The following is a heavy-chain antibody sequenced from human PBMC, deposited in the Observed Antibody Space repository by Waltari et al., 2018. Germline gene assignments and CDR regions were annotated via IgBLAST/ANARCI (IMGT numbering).Heavy chain of an antibody. CDR1: GSTFSTHA. CDR3: AGCRDSSGYLNCMDV. CDR2: IIPIFGTP. Sequence: QVQLVQSGAEVTKVGSSVKVSCKAPGSTFSTHALSWVRQAPGHGLEWMGGIIPIFGTPSYAQVFQGRVTITADESTSTVYMEMSMLRSDDTAIYYCAGCRDSSGYLNCMDVWGQGTTVTVSS. D-gene: IGHD3-22*01. V-gene: IGHV1-69*01. J-gene: IGHJ6*02.